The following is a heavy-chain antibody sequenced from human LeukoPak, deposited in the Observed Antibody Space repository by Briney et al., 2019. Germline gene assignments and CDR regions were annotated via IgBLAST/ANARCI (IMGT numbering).Heavy chain of an antibody. Sequence: ASVKVSCKPSGYTFTSYYIHWVRQAPGQGLEWMGIINPSGGSTSYAQKFQGRVTMTRDTSTSTVYMYLSSLRSEDTAVYYCARGVTIFGVVTYPIDYWGQGTLVTVSS. V-gene: IGHV1-46*01. D-gene: IGHD3-3*01. CDR1: GYTFTSYY. CDR2: INPSGGST. J-gene: IGHJ4*02. CDR3: ARGVTIFGVVTYPIDY.